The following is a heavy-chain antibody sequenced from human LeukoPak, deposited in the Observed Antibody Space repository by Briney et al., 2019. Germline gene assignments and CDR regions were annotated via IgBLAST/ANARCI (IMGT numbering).Heavy chain of an antibody. D-gene: IGHD2-2*02. Sequence: ASVKVSCKASGYTFTSYGINWVRQAPGQGLEWMGWINPYNGNTKYGQKFQGRVTMTTDTSTDTAYMELRSLRSDDTAVYYCARDGLSYTNPNNWFDPWGQGTLVTVSS. CDR1: GYTFTSYG. CDR2: INPYNGNT. CDR3: ARDGLSYTNPNNWFDP. J-gene: IGHJ5*02. V-gene: IGHV1-18*01.